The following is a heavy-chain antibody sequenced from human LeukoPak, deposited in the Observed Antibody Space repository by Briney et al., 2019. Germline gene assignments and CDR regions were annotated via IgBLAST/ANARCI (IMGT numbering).Heavy chain of an antibody. J-gene: IGHJ6*04. CDR1: GGSISSSSYY. D-gene: IGHD3-3*01. CDR2: IYYSGST. Sequence: PSETLSLTCTVSGGSISSSSYYWGWIRQPPGKGLEWIGSIYYSGSTYYNPSLKSRVTISVDTSKNQFSLKLSSVTAADTAVYYCARHATAFEIFGVVPSPDVWGKGTTVTVSS. CDR3: ARHATAFEIFGVVPSPDV. V-gene: IGHV4-39*01.